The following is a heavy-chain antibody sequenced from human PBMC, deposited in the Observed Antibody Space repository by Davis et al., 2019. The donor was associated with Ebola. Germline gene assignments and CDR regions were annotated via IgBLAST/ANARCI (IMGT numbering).Heavy chain of an antibody. J-gene: IGHJ5*02. Sequence: ASVKVSCKTSGYTFTAFFIHWVRQAPGEGLEWMGIINPSTGATQSARKFQGRVTVTRDTSTTTVDLELVSLTSDDTAVYYCARVQRSTRGGWFDPWGQGTLVTVSS. D-gene: IGHD2-2*01. CDR1: GYTFTAFF. CDR3: ARVQRSTRGGWFDP. CDR2: INPSTGAT. V-gene: IGHV1-46*01.